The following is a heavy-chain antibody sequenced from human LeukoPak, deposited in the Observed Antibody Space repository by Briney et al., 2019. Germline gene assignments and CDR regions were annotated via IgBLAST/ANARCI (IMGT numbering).Heavy chain of an antibody. CDR1: GFTFNTYS. V-gene: IGHV3-21*01. CDR2: ISSRSSYI. J-gene: IGHJ4*02. Sequence: GGSLRLSCAASGFTFNTYSMNWVRQAPGEGLEWVSSISSRSSYIYYADSVRGRFTISRDNAKNSLYLQMNSLRAEDTAVYYCARGSLYYDFWSGPDYWGQGTLVTVSS. D-gene: IGHD3-3*01. CDR3: ARGSLYYDFWSGPDY.